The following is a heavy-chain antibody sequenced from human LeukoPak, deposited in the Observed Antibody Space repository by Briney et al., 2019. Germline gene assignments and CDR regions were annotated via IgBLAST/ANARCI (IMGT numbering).Heavy chain of an antibody. V-gene: IGHV1-2*02. J-gene: IGHJ3*02. CDR3: ARDGQLEPHAFDI. CDR1: GYTLTGYY. Sequence: GASVKVSCKASGYTLTGYYMHWVRQAPGQGLEWMGWINPNSGGTNYAQKFQGRVTMTRDMSTSTVYMELSSLRSEDTAVYHCARDGQLEPHAFDIWGQGTMVTVSS. D-gene: IGHD1-1*01. CDR2: INPNSGGT.